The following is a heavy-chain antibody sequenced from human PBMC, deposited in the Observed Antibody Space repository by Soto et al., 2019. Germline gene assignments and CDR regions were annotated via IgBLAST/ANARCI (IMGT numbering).Heavy chain of an antibody. V-gene: IGHV3-30*18. CDR3: AKDATREGLWFGELLLDY. J-gene: IGHJ4*02. CDR1: GFTFSSYG. CDR2: ISYDGSNK. Sequence: GGSLRLSCAASGFTFSSYGMHWVRQAPGKGLEWVAVISYDGSNKYYADSVKGRFTISRDNSKNTLYLQMNSLRAEDTAVYYCAKDATREGLWFGELLLDYWGQGTLVTVSS. D-gene: IGHD3-10*01.